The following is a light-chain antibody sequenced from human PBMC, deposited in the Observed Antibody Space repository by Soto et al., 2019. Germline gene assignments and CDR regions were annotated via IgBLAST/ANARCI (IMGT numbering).Light chain of an antibody. CDR3: QQYNNLPLT. V-gene: IGKV3D-15*01. Sequence: EIVMTQSPATLSVSPGERATLSCRASQSVSSNLAWYQQKPGQAPRLLIYGASTRATGIPARFSGSGSGTEFTLTISSLQSEDFAVYNCQQYNNLPLTFGPGTKVDIK. CDR1: QSVSSN. CDR2: GAS. J-gene: IGKJ3*01.